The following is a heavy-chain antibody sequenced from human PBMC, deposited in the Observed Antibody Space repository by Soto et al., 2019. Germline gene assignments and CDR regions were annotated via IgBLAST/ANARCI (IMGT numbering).Heavy chain of an antibody. D-gene: IGHD3-10*01. CDR3: AKGSSGSYLGYYYYNGMDV. J-gene: IGHJ6*02. CDR1: GFTFSNYG. CDR2: ISYDGSDI. V-gene: IGHV3-30*18. Sequence: QVPLVESGGGVVQPGRSLRLSCASSGFTFSNYGMHWVRQAPGRGLEWVAVISYDGSDINYADSVKGRFTVSRDNSWDTLYLQMSSLRAEDTAVYYCAKGSSGSYLGYYYYNGMDVWGQGTTVTVSS.